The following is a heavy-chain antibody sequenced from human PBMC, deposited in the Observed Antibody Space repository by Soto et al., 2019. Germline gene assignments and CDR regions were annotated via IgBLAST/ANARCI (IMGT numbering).Heavy chain of an antibody. CDR3: AREDCSSTSCYSYFDY. D-gene: IGHD2-2*01. CDR1: GFTFSDYY. V-gene: IGHV3-11*06. CDR2: ISSSSSYT. Sequence: GGSLRLSCAASGFTFSDYYMSWIRQAPGKGLEWVSYISSSSSYTNYADSVKGRFTISRDNAKNPLYLQMNSLRAEDTAVYYCAREDCSSTSCYSYFDYWGQGTLVTVSS. J-gene: IGHJ4*02.